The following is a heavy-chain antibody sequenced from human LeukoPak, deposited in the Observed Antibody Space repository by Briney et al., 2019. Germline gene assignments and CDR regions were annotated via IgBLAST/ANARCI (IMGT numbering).Heavy chain of an antibody. Sequence: GGSLRLSCAASGFTFSSYSMNWVRQAPGKGLEWVSSISSSSSYIYYADSVKGRSTISRDNAKNSLYLQMNSLRAEDTAVYYCARDYSSGWPYYYYGMDVWGQGTTVTVSS. V-gene: IGHV3-21*01. J-gene: IGHJ6*02. CDR2: ISSSSSYI. D-gene: IGHD6-19*01. CDR3: ARDYSSGWPYYYYGMDV. CDR1: GFTFSSYS.